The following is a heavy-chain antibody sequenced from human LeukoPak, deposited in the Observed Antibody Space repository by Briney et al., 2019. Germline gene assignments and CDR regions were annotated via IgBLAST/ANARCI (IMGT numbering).Heavy chain of an antibody. CDR1: GLTFSSYS. V-gene: IGHV3-21*01. CDR2: ISSSSSYI. J-gene: IGHJ4*02. Sequence: PGGSLRLSCEASGLTFSSYSMNWVRQAPGKGLEWVSSISSSSSYIYYADSVKGRFTISRDNAKNSLYLQMNSLRAEDTAVYYCARDPLSSDYFDYWGQGTLVTVSS. CDR3: ARDPLSSDYFDY. D-gene: IGHD6-6*01.